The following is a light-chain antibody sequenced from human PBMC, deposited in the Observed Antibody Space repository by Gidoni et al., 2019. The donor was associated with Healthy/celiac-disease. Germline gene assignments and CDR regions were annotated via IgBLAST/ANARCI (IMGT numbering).Light chain of an antibody. Sequence: IQMPQSPSSLSASVGDRVTIPCRASQSISSYLNWYQQKPGKAPKLLIYAASSLQSGVPSRFSGSGSGTDFTLTISSLQPEDFATYYCQQSYSIWTFGQGTKVEIK. J-gene: IGKJ1*01. V-gene: IGKV1-39*01. CDR1: QSISSY. CDR2: AAS. CDR3: QQSYSIWT.